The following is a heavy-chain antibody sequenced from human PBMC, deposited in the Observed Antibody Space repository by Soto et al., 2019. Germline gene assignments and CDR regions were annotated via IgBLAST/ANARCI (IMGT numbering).Heavy chain of an antibody. J-gene: IGHJ5*02. V-gene: IGHV3-33*01. CDR1: GFTFSSHG. Sequence: QVQLVESGGGVVQPGRSLRLSCAASGFTFSSHGMHWVRQAPGKGLEWVAVIWYDGSNKYYADSVKGRFTISRDNSKNTLYLQMNSLRAEDTAVYYCARWSDNKVVDPWGQGTLVIVSS. CDR2: IWYDGSNK. D-gene: IGHD1-1*01. CDR3: ARWSDNKVVDP.